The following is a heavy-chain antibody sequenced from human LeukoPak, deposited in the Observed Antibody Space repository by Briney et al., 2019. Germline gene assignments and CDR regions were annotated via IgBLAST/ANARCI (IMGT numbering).Heavy chain of an antibody. V-gene: IGHV1-69*13. Sequence: SVKVSCKASGYTFTGYYMHWVRQAPGQGLEWMGGIIPIFGTANYAQKFQGRVTITADESTSTAYMELSSLRSEDTAVYYCARGSGTRKAFFDYWGQGTLVTVSS. CDR2: IIPIFGTA. CDR3: ARGSGTRKAFFDY. CDR1: GYTFTGYY. D-gene: IGHD1-1*01. J-gene: IGHJ4*02.